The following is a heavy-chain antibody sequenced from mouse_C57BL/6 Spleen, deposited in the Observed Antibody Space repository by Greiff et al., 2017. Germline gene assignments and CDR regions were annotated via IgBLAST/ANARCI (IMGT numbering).Heavy chain of an antibody. V-gene: IGHV1-55*01. Sequence: VQLQQPGAELVKPGASVKMSCKASGYTFTSYWITWVKQRPGQGLEWIGDIYPGSGSTNYNEKFKSKATLTVDPSASTAYIQLSCLTSEGSAVYYCSRRDGYYYAMDYWGQGTSVTVSS. CDR2: IYPGSGST. J-gene: IGHJ4*01. CDR3: SRRDGYYYAMDY. CDR1: GYTFTSYW. D-gene: IGHD2-3*01.